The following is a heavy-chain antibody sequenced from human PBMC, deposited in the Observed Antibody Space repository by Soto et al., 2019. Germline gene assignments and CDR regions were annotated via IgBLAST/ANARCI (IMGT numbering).Heavy chain of an antibody. Sequence: ASETLSLTCAVYGGSFSGYYWSWIRQPPGKGLEWIGEINHSGSTNYNPSLKSRVTISVDTSKNQFSLKLSSVTAADTAVYYCARGRRWYDFWSGYSPVYYYYYGMDVWGQGTTVTVSS. CDR3: ARGRRWYDFWSGYSPVYYYYYGMDV. CDR1: GGSFSGYY. V-gene: IGHV4-34*01. J-gene: IGHJ6*02. CDR2: INHSGST. D-gene: IGHD3-3*01.